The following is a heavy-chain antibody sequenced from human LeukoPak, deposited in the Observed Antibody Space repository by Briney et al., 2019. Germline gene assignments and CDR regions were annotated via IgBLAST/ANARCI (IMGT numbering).Heavy chain of an antibody. CDR1: GFTFSSYG. Sequence: GGSLRLSCAAYGFTFSSYGMHWVRQAPGKGLEWVAFIRYDGSNKYYADSVRGRFTISRDNSKNTLYLQMNSLRAEDTAVYYCAKDRGSSFDYWGQGTLVTVSS. J-gene: IGHJ4*02. CDR3: AKDRGSSFDY. D-gene: IGHD2-15*01. CDR2: IRYDGSNK. V-gene: IGHV3-30*02.